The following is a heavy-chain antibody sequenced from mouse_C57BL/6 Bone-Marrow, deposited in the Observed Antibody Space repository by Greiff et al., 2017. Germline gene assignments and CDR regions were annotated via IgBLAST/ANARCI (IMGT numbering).Heavy chain of an antibody. CDR2: IYPGDGDT. CDR3: ARGMGAY. V-gene: IGHV1-82*01. D-gene: IGHD2-10*02. Sequence: VQLVESGPELMKPGASVKISCKASGYAFSSSWMNWVKQRPGKGLEWIGRIYPGDGDTNYNGKFKGKATLTADKSSSTAYMQLSSLTSDDSAVYFCARGMGAYWGQGTLVTVSA. CDR1: GYAFSSSW. J-gene: IGHJ3*01.